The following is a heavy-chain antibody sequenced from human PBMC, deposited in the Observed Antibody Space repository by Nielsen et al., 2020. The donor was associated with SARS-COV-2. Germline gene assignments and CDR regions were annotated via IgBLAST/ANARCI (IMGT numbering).Heavy chain of an antibody. Sequence: GESLKISCAASGFTFSSYWMHWVRQAPGKGLVWVSRINSDGSSTSYADSVKGRFTISRDNAKNTLYLQMNSLRAEDTAVYYCARDVKTVWFQGLGRYYYYYMDVWGKGTTVTVSS. V-gene: IGHV3-74*01. CDR3: ARDVKTVWFQGLGRYYYYYMDV. D-gene: IGHD3-10*01. CDR1: GFTFSSYW. J-gene: IGHJ6*03. CDR2: INSDGSST.